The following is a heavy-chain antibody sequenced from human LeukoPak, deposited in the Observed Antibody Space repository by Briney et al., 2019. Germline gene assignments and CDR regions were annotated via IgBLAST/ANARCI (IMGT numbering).Heavy chain of an antibody. CDR1: GGSISSYY. D-gene: IGHD4-17*01. V-gene: IGHV4-59*08. CDR2: IYNSGIM. J-gene: IGHJ4*02. CDR3: ARHVGRAGDEPYFDY. Sequence: SETLSLTCTVSGGSISSYYWSWIRQPPGKGLEWIGSIYNSGIMYYDPSLKSRVTISVDTSKNQFSLNLISVTAADTAVYYCARHVGRAGDEPYFDYWGQGALVTVSS.